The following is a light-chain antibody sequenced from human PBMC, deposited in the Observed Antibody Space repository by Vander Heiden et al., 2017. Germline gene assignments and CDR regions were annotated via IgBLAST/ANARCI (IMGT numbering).Light chain of an antibody. V-gene: IGLV4-69*01. CDR1: SGHSSYA. J-gene: IGLJ3*02. CDR2: LYRDGSH. Sequence: QLVLTQSPSASASLGASAQPTCTLSSGHSSYALAWHQQQPEKGPRYLMMLYRDGSHSKGDGIPDCFSGSSSAAALSLNISRLQSEDESYYYSPNWSTGIQVFGGGTKVTVL. CDR3: PNWSTGIQV.